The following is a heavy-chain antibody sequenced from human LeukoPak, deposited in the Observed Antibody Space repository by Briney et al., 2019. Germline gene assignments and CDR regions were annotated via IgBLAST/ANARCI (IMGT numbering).Heavy chain of an antibody. D-gene: IGHD1-26*01. Sequence: SETLSLTCAVSGGSISSSNWWSWVRQPPGKGLEWVGEIYHSGSTNYNPSLKSRVTISVDKSKNQFSLKLSSVTAADTAVYYCARVSSGATTVDYWGQGTLVTVSS. V-gene: IGHV4-4*02. CDR2: IYHSGST. J-gene: IGHJ4*02. CDR3: ARVSSGATTVDY. CDR1: GGSISSSNW.